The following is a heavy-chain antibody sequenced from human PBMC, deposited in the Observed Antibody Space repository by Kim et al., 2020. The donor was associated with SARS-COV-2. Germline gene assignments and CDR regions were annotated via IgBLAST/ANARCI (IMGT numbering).Heavy chain of an antibody. V-gene: IGHV3-30*18. D-gene: IGHD3-10*01. Sequence: GGSLRLSCAASGFTFSSYGMHWVRQAPGKGLEWVAVISYDGSNKYYADSVKGRFTISRDNSKNTLYLQMNSLRAEDTAVYYCAKAHGYGSGSSPDYWGQGTLVTVSS. CDR3: AKAHGYGSGSSPDY. CDR1: GFTFSSYG. J-gene: IGHJ4*02. CDR2: ISYDGSNK.